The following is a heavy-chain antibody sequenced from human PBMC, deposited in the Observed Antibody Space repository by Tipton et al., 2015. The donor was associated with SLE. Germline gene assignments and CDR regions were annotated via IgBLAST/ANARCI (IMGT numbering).Heavy chain of an antibody. D-gene: IGHD2/OR15-2a*01. V-gene: IGHV3-21*03. CDR2: ISSSSNFL. J-gene: IGHJ4*02. CDR1: GFTFSSSR. CDR3: ARVLRDDYFDY. Sequence: AVSGFTFSSSRMTWVRQAPGKGLEWVSSISSSSNFLYYADSMEGRFTISRDNAKNSLFLQMSSLRAEDTAVYYCARVLRDDYFDYWGQGTLVTVSS.